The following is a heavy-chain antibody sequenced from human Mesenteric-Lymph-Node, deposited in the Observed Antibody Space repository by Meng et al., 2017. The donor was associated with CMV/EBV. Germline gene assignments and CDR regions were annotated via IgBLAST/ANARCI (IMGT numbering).Heavy chain of an antibody. CDR1: GFTFSSYS. CDR3: ARRRLNLPSDIVVVPAAIRAWGMDV. D-gene: IGHD2-2*01. V-gene: IGHV3-21*01. CDR2: ISSSSSYI. Sequence: GESLKISCAASGFTFSSYSMNWVRQAPGKGLEWVSSISSSSSYIYYADSVKGRFTISRDNAKNSLYLQMNSLRAEDTAVYYCARRRLNLPSDIVVVPAAIRAWGMDVWGQGTTVTVSS. J-gene: IGHJ6*02.